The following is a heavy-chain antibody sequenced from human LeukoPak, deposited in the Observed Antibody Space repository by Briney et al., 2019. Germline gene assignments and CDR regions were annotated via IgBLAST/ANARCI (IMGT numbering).Heavy chain of an antibody. D-gene: IGHD3-22*01. CDR1: GGSISSYY. V-gene: IGHV4-59*01. Sequence: PSETLSLTCTVSGGSISSYYWSWIRQPPGKGLEWIGYIYYSGSTNYNPSLKSRVTISVDTSTNQFSLKLSSVTAADTAVYYCARVGEGGYLVYYFDYWGQGTLVTVSS. CDR2: IYYSGST. CDR3: ARVGEGGYLVYYFDY. J-gene: IGHJ4*02.